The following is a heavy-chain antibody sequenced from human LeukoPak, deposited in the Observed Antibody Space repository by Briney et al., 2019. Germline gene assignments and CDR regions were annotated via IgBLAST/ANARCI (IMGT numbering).Heavy chain of an antibody. J-gene: IGHJ4*02. D-gene: IGHD6-19*01. CDR3: ARDHFSGCPDY. CDR2: INSDGSST. CDR1: GFTLDTYW. V-gene: IGHV3-74*01. Sequence: GGSLRLSCAASGFTLDTYWMHWVRQAPATGLMWVARINSDGSSTSYADSVKGRFTISRDNAKNALYLQLNSLRADDTAVYYCARDHFSGCPDYWGQGTLVTVSS.